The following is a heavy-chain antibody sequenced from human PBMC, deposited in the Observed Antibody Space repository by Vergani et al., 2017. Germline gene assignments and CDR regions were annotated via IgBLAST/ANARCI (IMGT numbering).Heavy chain of an antibody. Sequence: QVQLQESGPGLVKPSQTLSLTCTVSGGSISSGSYYWSWIRQPAGKGLEWIGRIYTSGSTNYNPSLKSRVTMSVDTSKNQFSLKLSSVTAADTAVYYCARDLVGGLVRTTIGKSKRDSAFDIWGQGTMVTVSS. D-gene: IGHD1-1*01. V-gene: IGHV4-61*02. CDR2: IYTSGST. CDR1: GGSISSGSYY. CDR3: ARDLVGGLVRTTIGKSKRDSAFDI. J-gene: IGHJ3*02.